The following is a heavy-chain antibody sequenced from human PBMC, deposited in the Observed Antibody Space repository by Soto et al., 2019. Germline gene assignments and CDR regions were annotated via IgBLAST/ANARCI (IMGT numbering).Heavy chain of an antibody. J-gene: IGHJ4*02. D-gene: IGHD1-26*01. Sequence: QITLKESGPTLVKPTQTLTLTCTFSGFSLSTSGVGVGWIRQPPGKALEWLALIYWDDDKRYSPSLKSRLTITKDTSKNQVVLTMTNMDPVDTATYYCAHMWQWELLRPTYFDYWGQGTLVTVSS. CDR2: IYWDDDK. CDR3: AHMWQWELLRPTYFDY. V-gene: IGHV2-5*02. CDR1: GFSLSTSGVG.